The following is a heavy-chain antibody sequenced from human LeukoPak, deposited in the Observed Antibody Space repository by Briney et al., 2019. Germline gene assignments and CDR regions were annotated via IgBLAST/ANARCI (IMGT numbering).Heavy chain of an antibody. D-gene: IGHD3-22*01. J-gene: IGHJ4*02. V-gene: IGHV4-59*01. CDR3: ASTYHYDNSGSLDY. CDR1: GGSISSYY. CDR2: IYYTGST. Sequence: SETLSLTCTVSGGSISSYYWSWIRQPPGKGLEWIGYIYYTGSTNYNPSLKSRVTISVDTSKNQFSLRLSSVTAADTAVYYCASTYHYDNSGSLDYWGQGTLVTVSS.